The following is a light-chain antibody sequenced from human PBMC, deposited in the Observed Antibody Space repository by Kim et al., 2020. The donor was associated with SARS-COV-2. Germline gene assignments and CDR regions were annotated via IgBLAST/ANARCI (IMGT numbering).Light chain of an antibody. V-gene: IGLV1-44*01. CDR1: SSNIGSTT. Sequence: GQRVPISCSGSSSNIGSTTVNWYQQLPGTAPKLLIYSNNRRPSGVPDRFSGSKSGTSASLAISGLQSEDEADYYCAAWDDSLNGWVFGGGTKLTVL. CDR2: SNN. J-gene: IGLJ3*02. CDR3: AAWDDSLNGWV.